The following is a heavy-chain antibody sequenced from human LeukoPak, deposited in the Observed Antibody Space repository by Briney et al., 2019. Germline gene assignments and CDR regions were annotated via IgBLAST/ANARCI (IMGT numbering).Heavy chain of an antibody. CDR2: ISADGDDT. CDR3: ASAEGDS. V-gene: IGHV3-23*01. CDR1: AFTVSNFA. J-gene: IGHJ5*01. Sequence: GGSLRLSCAASAFTVSNFAMTWVRQAPGKGLEWVSSISADGDDTYYADSVKGRFTISRDNSKNTLYLQMYSLRAEDTAVYFCASAEGDSWGQGTLVTVSS.